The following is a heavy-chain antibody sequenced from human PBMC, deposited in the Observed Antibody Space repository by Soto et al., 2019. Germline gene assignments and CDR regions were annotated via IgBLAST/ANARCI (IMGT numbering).Heavy chain of an antibody. J-gene: IGHJ5*02. CDR1: GGSISSHY. CDR3: ARNSIGSLNWFDP. V-gene: IGHV4-59*11. D-gene: IGHD3-16*02. Sequence: QVQLQESGPGLVKPSETLSLICTVSGGSISSHYWSWIRQPPVKGLEWIGYIYYSGSTNYNPSLKRRVTISVDTSKTQFSLKLSSVTAADTAVSYCARNSIGSLNWFDPWGQGTLVTVSS. CDR2: IYYSGST.